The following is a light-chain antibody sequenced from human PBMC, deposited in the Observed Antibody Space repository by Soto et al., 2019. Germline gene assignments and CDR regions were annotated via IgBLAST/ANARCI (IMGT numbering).Light chain of an antibody. V-gene: IGLV2-11*01. J-gene: IGLJ1*01. CDR3: CSYAGSYTYV. CDR1: ISDVGGYNY. CDR2: DVS. Sequence: QSALTQPRSVSGSPGQSVTISCTGTISDVGGYNYVSWYQQHPGTAPKLMIYDVSKRPSGVPDRFSGSKSGNTASLTISGLQAEDEADYYCCSYAGSYTYVFGTGTKLTVL.